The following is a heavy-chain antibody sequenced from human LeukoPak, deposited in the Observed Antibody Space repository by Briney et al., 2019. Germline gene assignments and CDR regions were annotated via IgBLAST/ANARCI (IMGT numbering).Heavy chain of an antibody. CDR2: ISWNSGSI. J-gene: IGHJ2*01. V-gene: IGHV3-9*01. CDR3: AKSRGSNWPRYFDL. D-gene: IGHD6-13*01. CDR1: GFTFDDYA. Sequence: GRSLRLSCAAFGFTFDDYAMHWVRQAPGKGLEWVSSISWNSGSIGYADSVKGRFTISRDNAKNSLYLQMNSLRAEDTALYYCAKSRGSNWPRYFDLWGRGTLTTVSS.